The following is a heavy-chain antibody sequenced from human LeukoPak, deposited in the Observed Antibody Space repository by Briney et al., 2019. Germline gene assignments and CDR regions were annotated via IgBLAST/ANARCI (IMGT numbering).Heavy chain of an antibody. J-gene: IGHJ6*03. CDR1: GFAFSDYY. Sequence: GGSLRLSCAASGFAFSDYYMSWIRQAPGKGLEWVSAISGSGGSTYYADSVKGRFTISRDNSKNTLYLQMNSLRAEDTAVYYCAKDQLCRQYYYYYMDVWGKGTTVTVSS. CDR3: AKDQLCRQYYYYYMDV. V-gene: IGHV3-23*01. D-gene: IGHD2-21*01. CDR2: ISGSGGST.